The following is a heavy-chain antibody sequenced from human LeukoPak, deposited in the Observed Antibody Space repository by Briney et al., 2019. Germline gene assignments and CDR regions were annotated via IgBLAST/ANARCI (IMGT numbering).Heavy chain of an antibody. Sequence: GSSVKVSCKASGGPFSSYAISWVRQAPGQGLEWMGGIIPIFGTANYAQKFQGRVTITADESTSTAYMELSSLRSEDTAVYYCARGYYYDSSGYRMKGLGMDVWGQGTTVTVSS. CDR2: IIPIFGTA. D-gene: IGHD3-22*01. V-gene: IGHV1-69*01. CDR1: GGPFSSYA. J-gene: IGHJ6*02. CDR3: ARGYYYDSSGYRMKGLGMDV.